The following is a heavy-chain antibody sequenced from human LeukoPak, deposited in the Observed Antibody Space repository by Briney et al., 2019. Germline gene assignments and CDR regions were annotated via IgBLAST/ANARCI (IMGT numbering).Heavy chain of an antibody. Sequence: GGSLRLSCAASGFTFSSDWMSWVRQAPRKGREWVANIKQEGREKYYVDSVKGRFTISRDNAKNSLYLQMNSLRAEDRAVYYCARPDAFDIWGQGTMVTVSS. CDR2: IKQEGREK. CDR1: GFTFSSDW. J-gene: IGHJ3*02. CDR3: ARPDAFDI. V-gene: IGHV3-7*01.